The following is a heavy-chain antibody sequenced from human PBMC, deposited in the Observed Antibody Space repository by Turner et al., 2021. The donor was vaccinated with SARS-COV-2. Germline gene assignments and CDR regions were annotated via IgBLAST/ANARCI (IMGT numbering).Heavy chain of an antibody. CDR3: ARDWGEYYFDY. V-gene: IGHV3-53*02. Sequence: EVQLVETGGGLIQPGGSLRLSWAASGFIVSSNYMSWVRQAPGKGLEWVSVIYSGGSTYCADSVKGRFTISRDNSKNTLYLQMNSLRAEDTAVYYCARDWGEYYFDYWGQGTLVTVSS. CDR2: IYSGGST. CDR1: GFIVSSNY. J-gene: IGHJ4*02. D-gene: IGHD3-16*01.